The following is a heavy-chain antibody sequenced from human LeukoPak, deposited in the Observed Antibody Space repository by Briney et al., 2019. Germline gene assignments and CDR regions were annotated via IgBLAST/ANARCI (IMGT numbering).Heavy chain of an antibody. J-gene: IGHJ4*02. V-gene: IGHV4-59*12. CDR2: IYYSGST. CDR3: ASRYFCSSTSCYTFDY. D-gene: IGHD2-2*02. CDR1: GGSISSYY. Sequence: PSETLSLTCTVSGGSISSYYWSWIRQPPGKGLEWIGYIYYSGSTNYNPSLKSRVTISVDTSKNQFSLKLNSVTAADTAVYYCASRYFCSSTSCYTFDYWGQGTPVTVSS.